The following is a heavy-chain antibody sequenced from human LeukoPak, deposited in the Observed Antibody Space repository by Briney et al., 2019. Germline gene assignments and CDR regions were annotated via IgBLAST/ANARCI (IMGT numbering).Heavy chain of an antibody. CDR3: ARGELTAYGDPAYFDN. V-gene: IGHV3-11*06. D-gene: IGHD4-17*01. Sequence: GGSLRLSCAASGFTFSDYYMSWIRQAPGKGLEWVSDISSRSSYTNYADSVKGRFTISSDNANSSLHLQMNTLRTEDTAVYYYARGELTAYGDPAYFDNWGQGTLVTVSS. CDR2: ISSRSSYT. CDR1: GFTFSDYY. J-gene: IGHJ4*02.